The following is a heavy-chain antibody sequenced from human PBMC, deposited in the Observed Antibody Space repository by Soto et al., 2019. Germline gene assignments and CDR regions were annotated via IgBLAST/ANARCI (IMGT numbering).Heavy chain of an antibody. Sequence: PGGSLRLSCAAAGLILDDYAMHWVRQAPGKGLEWVSGISYNSVDIDYADSVKGRFTISRENAKNSLFLQMTSLRVEDTAVYYCARTLMCTGATWSHTWGRGTLVPVSS. CDR3: ARTLMCTGATWSHT. D-gene: IGHD2-8*02. J-gene: IGHJ5*01. CDR1: GLILDDYA. V-gene: IGHV3-9*01. CDR2: ISYNSVDI.